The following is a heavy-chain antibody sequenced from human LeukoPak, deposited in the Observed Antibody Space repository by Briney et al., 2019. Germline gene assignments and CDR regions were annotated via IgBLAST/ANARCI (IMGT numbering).Heavy chain of an antibody. CDR1: GVSFSAYW. Sequence: GGSLRLSCAASGVSFSAYWMHWVRQAPGEGLVWVSRISRDERTTSYADSVKGRFTVSRDNAQNSLYLQMNSLRAEDTAVYYCARAWLQFPFDYWGQGTLVTVSS. V-gene: IGHV3-74*01. D-gene: IGHD5-24*01. CDR2: ISRDERTT. J-gene: IGHJ4*02. CDR3: ARAWLQFPFDY.